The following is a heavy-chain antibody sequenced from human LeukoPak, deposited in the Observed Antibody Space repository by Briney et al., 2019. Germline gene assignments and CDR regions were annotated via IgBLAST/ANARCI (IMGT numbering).Heavy chain of an antibody. D-gene: IGHD3-22*01. V-gene: IGHV3-74*01. CDR2: INTDGNTR. Sequence: GGSLRLSCATSGFTFSTSWMHWVRQAPGKGLVWVTRINTDGNTRDYADSVKGRFTISRDNAKNTLYLQMNSLRADDTAVYYCVRDMGYYDKVWGQGTLVTVSS. CDR3: VRDMGYYDKV. CDR1: GFTFSTSW. J-gene: IGHJ4*02.